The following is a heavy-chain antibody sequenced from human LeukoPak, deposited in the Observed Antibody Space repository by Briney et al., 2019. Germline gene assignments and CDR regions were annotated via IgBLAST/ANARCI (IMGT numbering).Heavy chain of an antibody. Sequence: PGGSLRLSCAASGFTFSSYSMNWVRQAPGKGLEWVSSISSSSSYIYYADSVKGRFTISRDNAKNSLYLQMSSLRAEDTAVYYCARGGVDYGGKGNYYYYMDVWGKGTTVTVSS. J-gene: IGHJ6*03. CDR3: ARGGVDYGGKGNYYYYMDV. V-gene: IGHV3-21*01. CDR1: GFTFSSYS. CDR2: ISSSSSYI. D-gene: IGHD4-23*01.